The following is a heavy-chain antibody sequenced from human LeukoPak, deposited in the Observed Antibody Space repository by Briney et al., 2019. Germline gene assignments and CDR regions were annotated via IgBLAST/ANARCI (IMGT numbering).Heavy chain of an antibody. CDR1: GYSISSGYY. D-gene: IGHD2-2*01. V-gene: IGHV4-38-2*02. CDR2: VYHSGST. J-gene: IGHJ4*02. CDR3: ARVRGYCSSTICYRYYFDY. Sequence: SETLSLTCTVSGYSISSGYYWGWIRQPPGKGLEWIGTVYHSGSTYYNPSLKSRVTISVDTSKNQFSLKLTSVTAADTAVYYCARVRGYCSSTICYRYYFDYWGQGTLVTVSS.